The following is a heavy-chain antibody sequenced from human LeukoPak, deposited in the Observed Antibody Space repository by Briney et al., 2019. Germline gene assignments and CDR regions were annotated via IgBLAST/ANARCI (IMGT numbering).Heavy chain of an antibody. CDR3: TKWSGFGDD. V-gene: IGHV3-23*01. CDR2: ISGSGAST. J-gene: IGHJ4*02. Sequence: GGSLRLSCAASGFTFSSNSMTWVRQTPGKGLEWVSGISGSGASTFYADSVKGRFTISRDNSRNTLYLQMSSLRPEDTAVYYCTKWSGFGDDWGQGTLVTVSS. D-gene: IGHD3-10*01. CDR1: GFTFSSNS.